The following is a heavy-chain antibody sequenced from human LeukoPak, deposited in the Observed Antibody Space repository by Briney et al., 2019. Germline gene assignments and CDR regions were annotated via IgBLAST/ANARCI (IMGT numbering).Heavy chain of an antibody. CDR3: ARDPSSNLHFDY. D-gene: IGHD2-15*01. CDR2: LYSGGST. CDR1: GFLVSSNY. Sequence: GGSLRLSCAASGFLVSSNYMNWVRQAPGKGLEWVSVLYSGGSTFYADSVKGRFTISRDTSKNTLYLHMNSLRADDTAVYYCARDPSSNLHFDYWGQGTLVTVSS. J-gene: IGHJ4*02. V-gene: IGHV3-53*01.